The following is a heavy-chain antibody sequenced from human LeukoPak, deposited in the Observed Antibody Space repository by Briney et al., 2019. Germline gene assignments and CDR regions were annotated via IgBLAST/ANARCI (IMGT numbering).Heavy chain of an antibody. D-gene: IGHD3-22*01. V-gene: IGHV4-31*03. J-gene: IGHJ4*02. CDR1: GGSISSGGYY. CDR2: IYYSGST. CDR3: ASEDSSGYYYGY. Sequence: SQTLSLTCTVSGGSISSGGYYWSWIRQHPGKGLERIGYIYYSGSTYYNPSLKSRVTISVDTSKNQFSLKLSSVTAADTAVYYCASEDSSGYYYGYWGQGTLVTVSS.